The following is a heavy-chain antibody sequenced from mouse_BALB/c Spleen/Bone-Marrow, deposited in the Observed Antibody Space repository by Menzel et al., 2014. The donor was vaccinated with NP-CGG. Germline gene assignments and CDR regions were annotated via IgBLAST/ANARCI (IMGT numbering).Heavy chain of an antibody. Sequence: VKLMESGPGLVAPPQSLSITCTVSGFSLTSYGVHWVRQPPGKVLEWLGVIWAGGSTNYNSALMSRLSISKDNSKSQVFLKMNRLQTDDTAMYYCARGSYYEGAMDYWGQGTSVTVSS. CDR3: ARGSYYEGAMDY. CDR1: GFSLTSYG. D-gene: IGHD1-1*01. J-gene: IGHJ4*01. CDR2: IWAGGST. V-gene: IGHV2-9*02.